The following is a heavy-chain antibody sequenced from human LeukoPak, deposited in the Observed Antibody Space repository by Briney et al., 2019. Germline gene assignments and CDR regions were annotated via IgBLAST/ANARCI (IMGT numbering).Heavy chain of an antibody. CDR3: ARASASSYFPFDY. D-gene: IGHD2-15*01. CDR1: GGSISSYY. Sequence: SETLSLTCTVSGGSISSYYWSWIRQPPGKGLEWIGYIYYSGSTNYNPSLKSRVTISVDTSKNQFSLKLSSVTAADTAVYYCARASASSYFPFDYWGQGTLVTVSS. V-gene: IGHV4-59*12. CDR2: IYYSGST. J-gene: IGHJ4*02.